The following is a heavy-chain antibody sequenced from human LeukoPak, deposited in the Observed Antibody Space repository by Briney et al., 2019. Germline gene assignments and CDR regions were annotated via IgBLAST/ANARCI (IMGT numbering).Heavy chain of an antibody. Sequence: PSETLSLTCTVSGGSVTGYYWSWIRQPPGKGLEWIGYIHYTGPTIYNPSLKSRVTISVDTSKNQFSLRLNSVTAADTGVYYCTRHPPIPAFENGLDVWGQGTTVTVSS. CDR1: GGSVTGYY. V-gene: IGHV4-59*08. CDR3: TRHPPIPAFENGLDV. D-gene: IGHD2-2*01. J-gene: IGHJ6*02. CDR2: IHYTGPT.